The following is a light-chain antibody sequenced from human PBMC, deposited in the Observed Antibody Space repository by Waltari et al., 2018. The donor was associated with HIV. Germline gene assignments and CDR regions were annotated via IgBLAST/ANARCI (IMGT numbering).Light chain of an antibody. CDR3: QQYNNWPPVRP. CDR1: QSVSSN. J-gene: IGKJ1*01. Sequence: EIVMTQSPATLSVSPGERATLSCRASQSVSSNLAWYQQKPGQAPRLLIYGASTRATGIPARFSGSGSGTEFTLTISSLQSEDFAVYYCQQYNNWPPVRPFGQGTKVEIK. CDR2: GAS. V-gene: IGKV3-15*01.